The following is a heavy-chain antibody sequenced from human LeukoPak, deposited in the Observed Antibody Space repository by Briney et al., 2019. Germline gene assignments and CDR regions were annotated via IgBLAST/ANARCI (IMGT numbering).Heavy chain of an antibody. CDR2: IKPDGSAE. CDR1: GFTFSSNW. CDR3: ARANNSSWHN. D-gene: IGHD6-13*01. J-gene: IGHJ4*02. Sequence: PGWSLRLSCATSGFTFSSNWMSWVRHVPGRGLDWVANIKPDGSAEYYAASVKGRFTVSRDNAKNSLYLQMNSLRVEDTAVYYCARANNSSWHNWGQGTLVTISS. V-gene: IGHV3-7*01.